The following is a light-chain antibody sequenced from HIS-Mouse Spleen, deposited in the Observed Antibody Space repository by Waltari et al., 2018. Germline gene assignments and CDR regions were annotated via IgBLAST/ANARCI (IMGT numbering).Light chain of an antibody. CDR1: SSDVGGYNY. V-gene: IGLV2-8*01. CDR2: EVS. J-gene: IGLJ1*01. Sequence: QSALTQPPSASGSPGQSVTISCTGTSSDVGGYNYISWYQQHPGKAPKRMIYEVSKRPSGVPDRFSGSKSGKTASLTVSGLQAEDEADYYCSSYAGSNNYVFGTGTKVTVL. CDR3: SSYAGSNNYV.